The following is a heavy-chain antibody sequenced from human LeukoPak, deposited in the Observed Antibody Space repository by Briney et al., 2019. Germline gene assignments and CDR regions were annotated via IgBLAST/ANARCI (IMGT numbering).Heavy chain of an antibody. Sequence: SETLSLTCTVSGGSISSYYWSWIRQPPGKGLEWIGYIYYSGSTNYNPSLKSRVTISVDTSKNQFSLKLSSVTAADTAVYYCATNGYSSSEPLDYWGQGTLVTVSS. CDR1: GGSISSYY. J-gene: IGHJ4*02. D-gene: IGHD6-13*01. V-gene: IGHV4-59*01. CDR3: ATNGYSSSEPLDY. CDR2: IYYSGST.